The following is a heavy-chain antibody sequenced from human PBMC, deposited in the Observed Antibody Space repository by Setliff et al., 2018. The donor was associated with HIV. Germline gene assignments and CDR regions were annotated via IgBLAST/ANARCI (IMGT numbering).Heavy chain of an antibody. Sequence: ASETLSLTCTVSGDSISNSRYYWGWIRQPPGKGLEWIGRIYQTGSTNYNPSLKSRGTISIDTSKNQFSLNLTSVTAADTAVYYCASRIYYYDSNNFLREEGFDPWGQGTLVTVSS. CDR2: IYQTGST. V-gene: IGHV4-39*01. CDR1: GDSISNSRYY. D-gene: IGHD3-22*01. J-gene: IGHJ5*02. CDR3: ASRIYYYDSNNFLREEGFDP.